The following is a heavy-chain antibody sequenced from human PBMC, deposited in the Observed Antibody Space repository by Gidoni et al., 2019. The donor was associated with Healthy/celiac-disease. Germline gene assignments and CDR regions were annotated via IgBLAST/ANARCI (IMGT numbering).Heavy chain of an antibody. J-gene: IGHJ4*02. CDR2: IIPILGIA. D-gene: IGHD1-26*01. Sequence: QVQLVQSGAEVKKPGSSVKVSCKASGGTFSSYTISWVRQAPGQGLEWMGRIIPILGIANYAQQFQGRVTITADKSTSTAYMELSSLRSEDTAVYYCARGGWEWELLGSGGLFDYWGQGTLVTVSS. V-gene: IGHV1-69*02. CDR3: ARGGWEWELLGSGGLFDY. CDR1: GGTFSSYT.